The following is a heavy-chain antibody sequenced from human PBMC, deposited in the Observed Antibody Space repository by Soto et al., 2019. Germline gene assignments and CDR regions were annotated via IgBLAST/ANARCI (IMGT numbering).Heavy chain of an antibody. D-gene: IGHD1-26*01. Sequence: LRLSCAASGFTFSSYAMHWVRQAPGKGLEWVAVISYDGSNKYYADSVKGRFTISRDNSKNTLYLQTNSLRAEDTAVYYCARVSRGYAFDIWGQGTMVTVSS. CDR1: GFTFSSYA. CDR2: ISYDGSNK. V-gene: IGHV3-30-3*01. CDR3: ARVSRGYAFDI. J-gene: IGHJ3*02.